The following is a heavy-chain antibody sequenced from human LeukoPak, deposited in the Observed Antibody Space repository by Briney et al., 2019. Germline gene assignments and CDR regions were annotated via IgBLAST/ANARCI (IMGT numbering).Heavy chain of an antibody. D-gene: IGHD2-2*01. J-gene: IGHJ6*01. CDR3: AKDAVNCSGTSCSYGMDV. CDR1: GFKFSSYA. CDR2: ISYDGNDK. Sequence: GTSLRLSCAASGFKFSSYAIHWVRQAPGKGLEWVAFISYDGNDKYYAESVKGRFTTSRDNSKNTVSLQMHSLRPEDTAVYSCAKDAVNCSGTSCSYGMDVWGQGTTVTVS. V-gene: IGHV3-30*18.